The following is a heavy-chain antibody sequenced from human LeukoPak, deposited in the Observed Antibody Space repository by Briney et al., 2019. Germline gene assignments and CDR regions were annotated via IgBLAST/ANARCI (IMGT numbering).Heavy chain of an antibody. V-gene: IGHV3-30*18. CDR1: GFTFSSCG. CDR3: AKDLGGGGYSGYDPDDY. J-gene: IGHJ4*02. Sequence: GRSLRLSCAASGFTFSSCGMHWVRQAPGKGLEWVAVISYDGSNKYYADSVKGRFTISRDNSKNTLYLQMNSLRAEDTAVYYCAKDLGGGGYSGYDPDDYWGQGTLVTVSS. D-gene: IGHD5-12*01. CDR2: ISYDGSNK.